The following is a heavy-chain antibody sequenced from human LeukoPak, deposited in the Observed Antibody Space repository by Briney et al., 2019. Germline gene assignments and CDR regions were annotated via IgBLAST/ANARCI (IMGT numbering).Heavy chain of an antibody. CDR3: ARSTAAELAFCDY. CDR1: GYTLTGYY. J-gene: IGHJ4*02. D-gene: IGHD6-13*01. V-gene: IGHV1-2*02. Sequence: ASGKVSCKASGYTLTGYYMHWVRQAPGQGLEWMGWINPNSGGTNYAQKFQGRVTMTRDTSISTAYMELSRLRSDDTAVYYCARSTAAELAFCDYWGQGTLVTVSS. CDR2: INPNSGGT.